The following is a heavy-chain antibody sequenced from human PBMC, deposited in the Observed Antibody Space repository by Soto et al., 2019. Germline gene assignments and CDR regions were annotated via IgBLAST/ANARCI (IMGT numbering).Heavy chain of an antibody. V-gene: IGHV1-69*01. CDR2: IIPIFGTA. J-gene: IGHJ6*02. Sequence: QVQLVQSGAEVKKPGSSVKVSCKASGGTFSSYAISWVRQAPGQGLEWMGGIIPIFGTANYAQKFQGRVTITADESTSTAYMERSSLRSEDTAVYYCARGEFEGRVSSPGGSYYYYGMDVWGQGTTVTVSS. CDR3: ARGEFEGRVSSPGGSYYYYGMDV. D-gene: IGHD2-15*01. CDR1: GGTFSSYA.